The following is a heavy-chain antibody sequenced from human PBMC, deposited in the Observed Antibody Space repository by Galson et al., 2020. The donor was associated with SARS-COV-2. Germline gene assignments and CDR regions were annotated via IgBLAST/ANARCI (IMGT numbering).Heavy chain of an antibody. V-gene: IGHV5-51*01. CDR1: GYTFTNYW. Sequence: GESLKISCKGSGYTFTNYWIGWVRQMPGKGLEWMGIIYPGDSETRYSPSFQGQVTISADTSISTAYLQWSSLKASDTAIYYCARHGMADTLGVVYWGQGTQVTVSS. D-gene: IGHD3-16*01. CDR2: IYPGDSET. J-gene: IGHJ4*02. CDR3: ARHGMADTLGVVY.